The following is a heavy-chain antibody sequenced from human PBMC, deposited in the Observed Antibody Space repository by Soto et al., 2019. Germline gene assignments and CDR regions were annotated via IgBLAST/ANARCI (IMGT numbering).Heavy chain of an antibody. CDR2: ISYDGSNK. D-gene: IGHD3-3*01. CDR1: GFTFSSYG. Sequence: QVQLVESGGGVVQPGRSLRLSCAASGFTFSSYGMHRVRQAPGKGLEWVAVISYDGSNKYYADSVKGRFTISRDNSKNTLYLQMNSLRAEDTAVYYCAKDARDYDFWSGYFPYYYYYMDVWGKGTTVTVSS. V-gene: IGHV3-30*18. CDR3: AKDARDYDFWSGYFPYYYYYMDV. J-gene: IGHJ6*03.